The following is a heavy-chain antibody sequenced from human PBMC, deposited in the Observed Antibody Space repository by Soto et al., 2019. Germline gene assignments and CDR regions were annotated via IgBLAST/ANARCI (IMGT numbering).Heavy chain of an antibody. Sequence: QVQLQESGPGLVKPLETVSLTCTVSGGSLIYDYWNWIRQHPGKGLEWIGYVYYSGSTNYNPSLKSRVTISVDTSKNQFSLKLSSVTAADTAVYYCARGNDWKSSTFDIWGHGTMVSVSS. CDR1: GGSLIYDY. J-gene: IGHJ3*02. V-gene: IGHV4-59*01. CDR2: VYYSGST. CDR3: ARGNDWKSSTFDI. D-gene: IGHD2-21*01.